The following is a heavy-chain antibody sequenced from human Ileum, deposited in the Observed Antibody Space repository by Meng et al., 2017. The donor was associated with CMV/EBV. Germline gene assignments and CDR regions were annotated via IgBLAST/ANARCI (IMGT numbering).Heavy chain of an antibody. CDR1: GFTFSNYW. J-gene: IGHJ6*02. V-gene: IGHV3-74*03. CDR2: ISSDGSST. CDR3: ARGNYFAMDV. Sequence: GESLKISCVASGFTFSNYWMHWVRQVPGKGLVWVSRISSDGSSTTHADSVKGRFTISRDNAKNTLYLQMNSLRAEDTALYYCARGNYFAMDVWSQGTTVTVS.